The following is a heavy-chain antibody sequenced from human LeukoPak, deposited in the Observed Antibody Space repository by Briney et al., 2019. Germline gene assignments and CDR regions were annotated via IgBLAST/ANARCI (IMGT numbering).Heavy chain of an antibody. V-gene: IGHV3-7*01. D-gene: IGHD1-26*01. CDR1: GFTFSSYW. J-gene: IGHJ6*03. CDR2: IKQDGSEK. Sequence: PGGSLRLSCAASGFTFSSYWMSWVRQAPGKGLEWVANIKQDGSEKYYVDSVKGRFTISRDNAKNSLYLQMNSLRAEDTAVYYCARVVGATSWDYYYYMDVWGKGTTVTISS. CDR3: ARVVGATSWDYYYYMDV.